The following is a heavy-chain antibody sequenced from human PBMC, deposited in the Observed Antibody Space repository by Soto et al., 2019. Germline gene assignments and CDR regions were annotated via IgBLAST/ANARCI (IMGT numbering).Heavy chain of an antibody. Sequence: GGSLRLSCVISGFTFSNYWMTWVRQAPGKGLEWVANIKPDGTEKYYVDSVKGRFTISRDNAKNSLFLQMNSLRAEDTAVYYCARDGTVLAATINIFDYPGQGTPVTLPS. D-gene: IGHD5-12*01. CDR1: GFTFSNYW. CDR2: IKPDGTEK. CDR3: ARDGTVLAATINIFDY. V-gene: IGHV3-7*01. J-gene: IGHJ4*02.